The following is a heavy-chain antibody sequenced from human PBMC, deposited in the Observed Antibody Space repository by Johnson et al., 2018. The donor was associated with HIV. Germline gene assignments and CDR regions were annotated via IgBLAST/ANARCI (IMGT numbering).Heavy chain of an antibody. CDR2: INWNGGTK. Sequence: QMQLVESGGGLVKPGGSLRLSCAASGFTFSDYYMSWIRQAPGKGLEWVSGINWNGGTKDYADSVKGRFTISRDNAKTSLYLQMNSRRAQDTAVYYWARERGDSSRTAFDIWGQGTMVTVSS. CDR3: ARERGDSSRTAFDI. D-gene: IGHD6-19*01. J-gene: IGHJ3*02. CDR1: GFTFSDYY. V-gene: IGHV3-11*01.